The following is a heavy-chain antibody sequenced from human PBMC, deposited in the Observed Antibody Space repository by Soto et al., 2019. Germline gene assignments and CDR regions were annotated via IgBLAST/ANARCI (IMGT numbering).Heavy chain of an antibody. J-gene: IGHJ4*02. CDR1: GYTFTSYG. CDR2: ISAYNGNT. D-gene: IGHD6-19*01. Sequence: ASVKVSCKASGYTFTSYGISWVRHAPGQGLEWMGWISAYNGNTNYAQKLQGRVTMTTDTSTSTAYMELRSLRSDDTAVYYCGRRIAVAGSFDYWGQGTLVTVSS. CDR3: GRRIAVAGSFDY. V-gene: IGHV1-18*01.